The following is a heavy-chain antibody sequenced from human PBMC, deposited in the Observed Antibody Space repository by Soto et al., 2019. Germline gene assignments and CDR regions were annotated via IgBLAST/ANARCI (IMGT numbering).Heavy chain of an antibody. CDR2: IIPIFGTA. D-gene: IGHD5-12*01. CDR1: GGTFSSYA. CDR3: ARGSGQWLQIRLGHYYYYGMDV. J-gene: IGHJ6*02. Sequence: GASVKVSCKASGGTFSSYAISWVRQAPGQGLEWMGGIIPIFGTANYAQKFQGRVTITADESTSTAYMELSSLRSEDTAVYYCARGSGQWLQIRLGHYYYYGMDVWGQGTTVTVSS. V-gene: IGHV1-69*13.